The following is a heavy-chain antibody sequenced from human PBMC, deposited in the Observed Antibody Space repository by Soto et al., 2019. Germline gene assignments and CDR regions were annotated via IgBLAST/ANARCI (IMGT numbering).Heavy chain of an antibody. J-gene: IGHJ4*02. CDR2: IGSSRNNE. D-gene: IGHD6-13*01. V-gene: IGHV3-48*01. CDR3: AREIGSSSTWPAY. CDR1: GFTFSTYS. Sequence: PGGSLRLSCAASGFTFSTYSMNWVRQAPGKGLEWVSYIGSSRNNENYADSVKGRFTVSRDNSRNTLYLQMNSLRVEDTAVYFCAREIGSSSTWPAYWGQGTLVTVS.